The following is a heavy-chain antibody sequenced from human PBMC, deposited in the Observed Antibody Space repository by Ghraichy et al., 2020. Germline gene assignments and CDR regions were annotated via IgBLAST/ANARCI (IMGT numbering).Heavy chain of an antibody. CDR1: GLPLNNNH. CDR2: IYKDGDT. CDR3: AGSLSGLYSGDH. V-gene: IGHV3-53*01. D-gene: IGHD2-15*01. Sequence: GGSLRLSCAVSGLPLNNNHINWVRQAPGKGLEWVSFIYKDGDTSYSDSVKGRFTISRDRAKNTVYLQMDSLRDEDTAIYYCAGSLSGLYSGDHWGQGTLVTVSS. J-gene: IGHJ4*02.